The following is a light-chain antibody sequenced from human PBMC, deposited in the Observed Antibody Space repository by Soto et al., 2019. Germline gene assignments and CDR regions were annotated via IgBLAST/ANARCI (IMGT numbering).Light chain of an antibody. V-gene: IGKV3-20*01. J-gene: IGKJ1*01. CDR3: HQFGYSPRT. Sequence: EFVLTQSPGTLSLSPGERATLSCRASQTVNSDYLAWFQQRPGQAPRLLIFATSRRATDIPDRFSGSGSGTDFTLAIRRLEPEDFAVYYCHQFGYSPRTFGQGTKVDIK. CDR1: QTVNSDY. CDR2: ATS.